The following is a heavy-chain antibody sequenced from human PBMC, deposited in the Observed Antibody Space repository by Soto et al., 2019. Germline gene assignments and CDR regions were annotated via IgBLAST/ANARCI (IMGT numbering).Heavy chain of an antibody. CDR2: VYYSGST. Sequence: SETLSLTCNVSGGSISSYYWSWIRQPPGKGLEWIGYVYYSGSTNYNPSLKSRVTISVDTSKNQFSLKLNSVTAADTAVYYCATYANYNHYWGQGTLVTVSS. J-gene: IGHJ4*02. CDR3: ATYANYNHY. V-gene: IGHV4-59*01. CDR1: GGSISSYY. D-gene: IGHD4-4*01.